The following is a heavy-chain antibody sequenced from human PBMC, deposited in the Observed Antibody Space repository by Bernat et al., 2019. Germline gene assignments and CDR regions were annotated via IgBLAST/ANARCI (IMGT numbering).Heavy chain of an antibody. D-gene: IGHD6-13*01. J-gene: IGHJ3*02. Sequence: EVQLVESGGGLVKPGGSLRLSCAASGFTFSNAWMSWVHQAPGKGLEWVGRIKSKTDGGTTDYAAPVKGRFTISRDDSKNTLYLQMNSLKTEDTAVYYCTTDTGGIAAAGSHAFDIWGQGTMVTVSS. CDR3: TTDTGGIAAAGSHAFDI. CDR1: GFTFSNAW. V-gene: IGHV3-15*01. CDR2: IKSKTDGGTT.